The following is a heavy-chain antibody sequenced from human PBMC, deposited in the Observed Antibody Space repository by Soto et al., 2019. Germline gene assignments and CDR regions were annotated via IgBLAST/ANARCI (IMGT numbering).Heavy chain of an antibody. Sequence: HHGGSLRLSCAASGFTFDDYAMHWVRQVPGKGLEWVSGINWNSGSIGYGDSVKGRLAISRDNAKNSLHLQMNSLSAEDTAFYYCVKDESINWYSGHFRHWGQGTLLTVSS. J-gene: IGHJ1*01. CDR2: INWNSGSI. V-gene: IGHV3-9*01. CDR3: VKDESINWYSGHFRH. CDR1: GFTFDDYA. D-gene: IGHD6-13*01.